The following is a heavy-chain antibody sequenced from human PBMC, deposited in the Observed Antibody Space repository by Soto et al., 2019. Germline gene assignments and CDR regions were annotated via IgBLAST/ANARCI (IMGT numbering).Heavy chain of an antibody. J-gene: IGHJ4*02. V-gene: IGHV4-31*03. CDR3: ARRAKYSSGWATIDY. CDR2: FYYSGST. D-gene: IGHD6-19*01. CDR1: GGSISSGDYY. Sequence: PSETLSLTCTVSGGSISSGDYYRSWIRQHPGKGLEWIGNFYYSGSTYYNPSLKSRITISVDTSKNQFSLRLSSLKASDTAMYYCARRAKYSSGWATIDYWGQGTLVTVSS.